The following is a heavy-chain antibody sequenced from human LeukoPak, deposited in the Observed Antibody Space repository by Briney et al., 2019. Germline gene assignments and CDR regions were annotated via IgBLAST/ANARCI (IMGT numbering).Heavy chain of an antibody. Sequence: SETLSLTCAVYGGSFSGYYWSWIRQPPGKGLEWIGEINHSGSTNYNPSLKSRVTISVDMSKNQFSLKLSSVTAADTAVYYCARGSQDCSSTSCYSVWFDPWGQGTLVTVSS. CDR2: INHSGST. J-gene: IGHJ5*02. CDR3: ARGSQDCSSTSCYSVWFDP. V-gene: IGHV4-34*01. CDR1: GGSFSGYY. D-gene: IGHD2-2*02.